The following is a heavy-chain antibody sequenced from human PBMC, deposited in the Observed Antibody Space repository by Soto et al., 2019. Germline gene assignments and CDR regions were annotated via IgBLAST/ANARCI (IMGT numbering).Heavy chain of an antibody. CDR3: ARARVQPPVGLYVDS. CDR2: IIPMFGTP. D-gene: IGHD1-26*01. CDR1: GDAFTNYI. V-gene: IGHV1-69*01. Sequence: QVQLVQSGAEVKKPGSSVKVSCKASGDAFTNYIFDWVRQAPGQGLEWMGGIIPMFGTPKYAQTFQDRVTIAADGSTGTAYLELTSLRFADTAVYYCARARVQPPVGLYVDSWGEGTRVTVSS. J-gene: IGHJ4*02.